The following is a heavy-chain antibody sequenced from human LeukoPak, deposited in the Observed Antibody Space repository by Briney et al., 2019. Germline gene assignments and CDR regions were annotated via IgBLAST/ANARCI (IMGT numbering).Heavy chain of an antibody. CDR1: GFTFSSYA. D-gene: IGHD4-17*01. CDR2: ISGGGGST. J-gene: IGHJ6*02. CDR3: ANPLNDYGESPYYYYYGLDV. V-gene: IGHV3-23*01. Sequence: GGSLRLSCAASGFTFSSYAMSWVRQAPGKGLEWVSAISGGGGSTYYADSVKGRFTISRDNSKNTLYLQMNSLRAEDTAVYYCANPLNDYGESPYYYYYGLDVWGQGTTVTVSS.